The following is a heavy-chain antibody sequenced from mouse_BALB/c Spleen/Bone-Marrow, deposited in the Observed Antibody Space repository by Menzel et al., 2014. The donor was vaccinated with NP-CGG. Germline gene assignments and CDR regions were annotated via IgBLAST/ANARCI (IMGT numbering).Heavy chain of an antibody. V-gene: IGHV5-6*01. CDR3: TRRTGTDYYAMDY. J-gene: IGHJ4*01. D-gene: IGHD4-1*01. Sequence: EVQRVESGGDLVKPGGSLKLSCAASGFTFSSYGMSWVRQTPDKRLEWVATISSGGIYTYYTDSVKGRFTISRDNAKNTLYLQMSSLKSEDTAMYYCTRRTGTDYYAMDYWGQGTSVAVSS. CDR2: ISSGGIYT. CDR1: GFTFSSYG.